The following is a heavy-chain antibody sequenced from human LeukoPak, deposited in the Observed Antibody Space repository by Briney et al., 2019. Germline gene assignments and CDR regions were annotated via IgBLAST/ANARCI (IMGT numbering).Heavy chain of an antibody. Sequence: PSETLSLTCAVYGGSFSGYYWSWIRQPPGKGVEWIGEIYHSGSTNYNPSLTSRVTISVATYKNQFSLKLSSVTAADTAVYYCARGLGDSSSSEYNWFDPWGQGTLVTVSS. V-gene: IGHV4-34*01. J-gene: IGHJ5*02. CDR1: GGSFSGYY. D-gene: IGHD6-6*01. CDR2: IYHSGST. CDR3: ARGLGDSSSSEYNWFDP.